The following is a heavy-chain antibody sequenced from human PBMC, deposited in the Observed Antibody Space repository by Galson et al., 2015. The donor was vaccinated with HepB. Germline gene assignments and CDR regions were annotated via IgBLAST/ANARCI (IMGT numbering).Heavy chain of an antibody. J-gene: IGHJ6*01. V-gene: IGHV1-18*01. CDR1: GYIFTNFG. CDR3: VFAYCGGDCYSHPKNYYDYGMDV. Sequence: SVKVSCKASGYIFTNFGFNWVRQAPGQGLEWMGWISAYNGNTNYAQKLQGRVTMTTDTSTSTAYMELRSLRSDDTAFYYFVFAYCGGDCYSHPKNYYDYGMDVWGEGTTVTVS. D-gene: IGHD2-21*02. CDR2: ISAYNGNT.